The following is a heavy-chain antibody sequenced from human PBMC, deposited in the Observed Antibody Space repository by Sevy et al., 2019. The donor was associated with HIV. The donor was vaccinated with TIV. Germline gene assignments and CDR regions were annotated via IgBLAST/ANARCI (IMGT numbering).Heavy chain of an antibody. J-gene: IGHJ4*02. V-gene: IGHV3-21*01. Sequence: EGSLRLSCAASGFSFNTYTFYWVRQAPGEGLEWISSISSSGVYEYYADSVRGRFTISRDNAKNSLSLQMNGLRVEDTGVYYCARVPDSGGRGRADYWGQGTRVTVSS. CDR1: GFSFNTYT. D-gene: IGHD1-26*01. CDR3: ARVPDSGGRGRADY. CDR2: ISSSGVYE.